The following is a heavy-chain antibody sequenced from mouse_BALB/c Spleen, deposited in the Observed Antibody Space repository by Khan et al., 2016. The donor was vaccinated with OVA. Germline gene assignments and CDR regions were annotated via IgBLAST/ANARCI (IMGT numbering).Heavy chain of an antibody. CDR2: ISYSGNT. Sequence: EVQLQESGPGLVKPSQSLSLTCTVTGYSITSDYAWNWIRQFPGNKLEWMGYISYSGNTKYNPSLKSRISITRDTSENQFFLQLNSVTSEDTATYYCASIYGGDFDYWGQGTTLTVSS. J-gene: IGHJ2*01. V-gene: IGHV3-2*02. D-gene: IGHD1-1*01. CDR3: ASIYGGDFDY. CDR1: GYSITSDYA.